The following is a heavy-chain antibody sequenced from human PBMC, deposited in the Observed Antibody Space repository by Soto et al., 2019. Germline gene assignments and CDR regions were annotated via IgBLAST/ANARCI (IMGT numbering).Heavy chain of an antibody. CDR2: IYYSGST. J-gene: IGHJ3*02. CDR3: ARDLVRQQLSAFDI. D-gene: IGHD6-13*01. V-gene: IGHV4-59*01. CDR1: GGSISSYY. Sequence: SETLSLTCTVSGGSISSYYWSWFRQPPGKGLEWIGYIYYSGSTNYNPSLKSRVTISVDTSKNQFSLKLSSVTAADTAVYYCARDLVRQQLSAFDIRGQGTMVTVPS.